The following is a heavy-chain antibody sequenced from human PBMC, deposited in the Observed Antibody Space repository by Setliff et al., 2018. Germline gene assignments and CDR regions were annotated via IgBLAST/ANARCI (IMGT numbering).Heavy chain of an antibody. J-gene: IGHJ6*02. CDR1: GFTVSSNY. CDR3: ARDYVLRYFDRPHTLWSYYYYGMDV. CDR2: IYSDGST. V-gene: IGHV3-66*01. Sequence: LRLSCAASGFTVSSNYMSWVRQAPGKGLEWVSVIYSDGSTYHADSVKGRFTISRDNSKNTLYLQMNSLRAEDTAVYYCARDYVLRYFDRPHTLWSYYYYGMDVWGQGTTVTVSS. D-gene: IGHD3-9*01.